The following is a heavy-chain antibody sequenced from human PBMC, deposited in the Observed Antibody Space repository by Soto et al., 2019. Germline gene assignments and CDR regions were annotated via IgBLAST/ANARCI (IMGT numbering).Heavy chain of an antibody. D-gene: IGHD3-22*01. Sequence: QVQLQQWGAGLLKPSETLSLTCAVYGGSFSGYYWSWIRQPPGKGLEWIGEINHSGSTNYNPSLKSRVTISVDTSKNQFSLKLSSVTAAYTAVYYCARDYYDSIGRPTIDYWGQGTLVTVSS. CDR3: ARDYYDSIGRPTIDY. CDR2: INHSGST. J-gene: IGHJ4*02. CDR1: GGSFSGYY. V-gene: IGHV4-34*01.